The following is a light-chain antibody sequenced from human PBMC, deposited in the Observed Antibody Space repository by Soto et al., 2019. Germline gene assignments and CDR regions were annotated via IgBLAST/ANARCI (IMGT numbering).Light chain of an antibody. CDR2: DVS. CDR1: SSDVGSYNR. CDR3: TSYTSSTPFYV. J-gene: IGLJ1*01. V-gene: IGLV2-18*02. Sequence: QSVLAQPPSVSGSPGQSVAISCTGTSSDVGSYNRVSWYQQPPGAAPKLIIYDVSNRPSGVSDRFSGSKSGNTASLTISGLQAEDEAEYYCTSYTSSTPFYVFGTGTKVTVL.